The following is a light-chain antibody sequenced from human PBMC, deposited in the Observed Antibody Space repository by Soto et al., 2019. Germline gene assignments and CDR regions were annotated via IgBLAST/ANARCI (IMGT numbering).Light chain of an antibody. CDR3: QQYNSWLWT. Sequence: ERFMAQSPSTLSVSPGAVATLSSRASQSVSSKLAWYQQKPGQASRLLIYGASTRATGIPARFSGSGSGAEFTLIISSLQSEDSAVYYCQQYNSWLWTFGQGTKVDIK. CDR1: QSVSSK. J-gene: IGKJ1*01. CDR2: GAS. V-gene: IGKV3-15*01.